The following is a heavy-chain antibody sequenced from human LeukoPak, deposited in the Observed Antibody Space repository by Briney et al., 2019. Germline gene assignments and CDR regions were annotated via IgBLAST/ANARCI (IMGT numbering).Heavy chain of an antibody. CDR3: ASGGYSYGFDY. D-gene: IGHD5-18*01. CDR2: IYHNGNT. Sequence: PSETLSLSCTVSSDSISSYSWSWIRQPPGKGLEWIGYIYHNGNTYYSPSLKSRVTISVDRSKNQLSLKLSSVTAADTAMYYCASGGYSYGFDYWGQGTLVTVSS. V-gene: IGHV4-30-2*01. J-gene: IGHJ4*02. CDR1: SDSISSYS.